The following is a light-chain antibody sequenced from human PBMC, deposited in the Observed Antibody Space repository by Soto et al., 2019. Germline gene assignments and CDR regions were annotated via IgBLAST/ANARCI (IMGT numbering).Light chain of an antibody. Sequence: QSVLTQPPSVSGAPGQRVTISCTGSSSXXGAGYDVHWYQQLPGTAPKLLISGNSNRPSGVPDRFSGSKSGTSASLAITGLQAEDXADYYCQSYDSSLSGWVFGGGTKLTVL. J-gene: IGLJ3*02. CDR3: QSYDSSLSGWV. CDR1: SSXXGAGYD. V-gene: IGLV1-40*01. CDR2: GNS.